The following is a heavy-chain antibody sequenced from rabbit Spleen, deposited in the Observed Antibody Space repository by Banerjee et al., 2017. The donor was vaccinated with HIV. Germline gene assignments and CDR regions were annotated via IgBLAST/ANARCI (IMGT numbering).Heavy chain of an antibody. CDR3: VRARPYPFVL. J-gene: IGHJ3*01. D-gene: IGHD1-1*01. V-gene: IGHV1S40*01. Sequence: VESGGDLVKPGSSLTLTCTASGVSFSFSTYMCWVRQAPGKGLQWIACINAVTGKAVYATWAKGRFTFSKTSSTTVTLQMTSLTAADTATYFCVRARPYPFVLWGQGTLVTVS. CDR2: INAVTGKA. CDR1: GVSFSFSTY.